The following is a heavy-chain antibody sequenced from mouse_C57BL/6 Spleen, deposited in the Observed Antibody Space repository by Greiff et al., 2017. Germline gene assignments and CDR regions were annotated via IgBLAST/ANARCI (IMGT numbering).Heavy chain of an antibody. CDR1: GYTFTDYT. CDR3: ARGYGNWYFDV. Sequence: EVQLQQSGPELVKPGASVKIPCKASGYTFTDYTMDWVKQSHGKSLEWIGDINPNNGGTNYKQKFKGKATVTVDKSSSTAYMELRSQTSEDTSVYYWARGYGNWYFDVWGTGTTVTVSS. CDR2: INPNNGGT. V-gene: IGHV1-18*01. D-gene: IGHD1-1*01. J-gene: IGHJ1*03.